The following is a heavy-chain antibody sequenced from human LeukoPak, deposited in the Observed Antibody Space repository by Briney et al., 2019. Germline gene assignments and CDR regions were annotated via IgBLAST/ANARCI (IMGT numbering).Heavy chain of an antibody. D-gene: IGHD2-2*01. J-gene: IGHJ6*02. CDR3: ARDRSKEGYCSSTSCYASRYYYYYYGMDV. Sequence: GGSLRLSCAASGFTFSSYSMNWARQAPGKGLEWVSSISSSSSYIYYADSVKGRFTISRDNAKNSLYLQMNSLRAEDTAVYYCARDRSKEGYCSSTSCYASRYYYYYYGMDVWGQGTTVTVSS. CDR1: GFTFSSYS. CDR2: ISSSSSYI. V-gene: IGHV3-21*01.